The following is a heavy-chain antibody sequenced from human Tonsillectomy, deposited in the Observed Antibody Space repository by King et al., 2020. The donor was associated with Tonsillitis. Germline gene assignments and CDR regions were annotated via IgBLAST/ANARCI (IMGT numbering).Heavy chain of an antibody. V-gene: IGHV4-34*01. J-gene: IGHJ6*03. D-gene: IGHD2-15*01. CDR1: GGSFSGYY. Sequence: VQLQQWGAGLLKPSETLSLTCAVYGGSFSGYYWSWIRQPPGKGLEWIGEINHSGSTNYNPSLKSRVTISVDTSKNQISLKLSSVTAADTAVYYCARGRSRYCSGGSCYSGSMYYYYYMDVWGKGTTVTVSS. CDR3: ARGRSRYCSGGSCYSGSMYYYYYMDV. CDR2: INHSGST.